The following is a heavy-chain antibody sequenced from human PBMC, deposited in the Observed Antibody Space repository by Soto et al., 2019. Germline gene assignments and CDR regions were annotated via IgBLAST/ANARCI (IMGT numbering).Heavy chain of an antibody. CDR2: ISYDGSNK. D-gene: IGHD3-22*01. Sequence: GGSLRLSCAASGFTFSSYGMHWVRQAPGKGLEWVAVISYDGSNKYYADSVKGRFTISRDNSKNTLYLQMNSLRAEDTAVYYCAKGGRYYYDSSGPWYFDYWGQGTLVTVSS. CDR1: GFTFSSYG. J-gene: IGHJ4*02. CDR3: AKGGRYYYDSSGPWYFDY. V-gene: IGHV3-30*18.